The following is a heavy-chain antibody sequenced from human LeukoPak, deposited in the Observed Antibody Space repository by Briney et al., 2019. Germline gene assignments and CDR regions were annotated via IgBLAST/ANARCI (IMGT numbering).Heavy chain of an antibody. J-gene: IGHJ4*02. V-gene: IGHV1-2*02. CDR1: GYTFTGYY. Sequence: ASVRVSCKASGYTFTGYYMHWVRQAPGQGFEWMGWINPNSGTINYAQKFQGRVTMTRDTSISTSYMELSRLTSDDTAVYYCAVGAYDSSSYFGSWGQGTLVTVSA. CDR3: AVGAYDSSSYFGS. CDR2: INPNSGTI. D-gene: IGHD3-22*01.